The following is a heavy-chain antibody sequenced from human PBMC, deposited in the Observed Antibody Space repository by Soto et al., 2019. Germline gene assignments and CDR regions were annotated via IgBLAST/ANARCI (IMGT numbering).Heavy chain of an antibody. D-gene: IGHD1-26*01. Sequence: VASVKVSCKASGYTFTGYYMHWVRQAPGQGLEWMGWINPNSGGTNYAQKFQGRVTMTRDTSISTAYMELSRLRSDDTAVYYCARDQWELLNWFDPWGQGTLVTVSS. CDR1: GYTFTGYY. CDR2: INPNSGGT. J-gene: IGHJ5*02. V-gene: IGHV1-2*02. CDR3: ARDQWELLNWFDP.